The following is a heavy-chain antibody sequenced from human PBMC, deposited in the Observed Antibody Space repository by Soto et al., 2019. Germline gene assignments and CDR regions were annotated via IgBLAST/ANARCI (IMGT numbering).Heavy chain of an antibody. CDR3: ARHLSAVCSSGSWDCDKYYFDY. Sequence: SETLSLTCTVSGGSISSSSYYWGWIRQPPGKGLEWIGSIYYSGSTYYNPSLKSRVTISVDTSKNQFSLKLSSVTAADTAVYYCARHLSAVCSSGSWDCDKYYFDYWGQGTLVTVSS. J-gene: IGHJ4*02. CDR2: IYYSGST. V-gene: IGHV4-39*01. D-gene: IGHD3-10*01. CDR1: GGSISSSSYY.